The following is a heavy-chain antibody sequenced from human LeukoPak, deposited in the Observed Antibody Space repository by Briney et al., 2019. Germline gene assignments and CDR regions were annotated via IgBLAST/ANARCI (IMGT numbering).Heavy chain of an antibody. CDR1: GYKFTSYW. CDR2: IYPDYSDT. Sequence: GESLQISCQGSGYKFTSYWIAWVRQMPGRGLEWMGLIYPDYSDTRYSPSFQGQVTMSVDKSASVAYLQWSSLKASDTAIYYCARRLWRRDYAFDAFDIWGQGTMVTVS. V-gene: IGHV5-51*01. J-gene: IGHJ3*02. CDR3: ARRLWRRDYAFDAFDI. D-gene: IGHD4/OR15-4a*01.